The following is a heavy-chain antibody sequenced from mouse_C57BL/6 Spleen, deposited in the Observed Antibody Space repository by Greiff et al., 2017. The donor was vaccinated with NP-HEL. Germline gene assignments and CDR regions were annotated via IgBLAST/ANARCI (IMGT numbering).Heavy chain of an antibody. Sequence: EVKLVESGGGLVKPGGSLKLSCAASGFTFSDYGMHWVRQAPEKGLEWVAYISSGSSTIYYADTVKGRFTISRDNAKNTLFLQMTSLRSEDTAMYYCARPGYYGSSHAWCAYWGQGTLVTVSA. CDR2: ISSGSSTI. D-gene: IGHD1-1*01. CDR1: GFTFSDYG. V-gene: IGHV5-17*01. CDR3: ARPGYYGSSHAWCAY. J-gene: IGHJ3*01.